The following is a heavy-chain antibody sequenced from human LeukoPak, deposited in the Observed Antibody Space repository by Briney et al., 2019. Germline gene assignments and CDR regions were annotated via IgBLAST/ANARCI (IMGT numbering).Heavy chain of an antibody. CDR2: ISYDGSNK. J-gene: IGHJ3*02. CDR1: GFTFSSYG. CDR3: AKMPTVTHSGYI. Sequence: PGGSLRLSCAASGFTFSSYGMHWVRQAPGKGLEWVAVISYDGSNKYYADSVKGRFTISRDNSKNTLYLQMNSLRAEDTAVYYCAKMPTVTHSGYIWGQGTMVTVSS. D-gene: IGHD4-17*01. V-gene: IGHV3-30*18.